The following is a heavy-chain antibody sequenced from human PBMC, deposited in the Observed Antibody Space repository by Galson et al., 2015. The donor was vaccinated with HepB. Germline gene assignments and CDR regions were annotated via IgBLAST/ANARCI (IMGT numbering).Heavy chain of an antibody. D-gene: IGHD6-13*01. CDR2: ITDSGAIA. V-gene: IGHV3-23*01. J-gene: IGHJ3*02. CDR3: AKSPSRSWSEFDI. Sequence: SLRLSCAAPGFTVSSYAMNWVRQAPGKGLEWFSRITDSGAIAHYADSVKGRFTISRDNSKNTLYLQMNSLRAEDSALYYCAKSPSRSWSEFDIWGQGTMVIVSS. CDR1: GFTVSSYA.